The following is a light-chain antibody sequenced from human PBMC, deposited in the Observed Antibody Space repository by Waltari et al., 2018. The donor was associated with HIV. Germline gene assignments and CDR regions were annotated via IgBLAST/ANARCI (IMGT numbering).Light chain of an antibody. CDR1: STDICAYNY. J-gene: IGLJ1*01. CDR2: QVK. CDR3: SSYTTSSTYV. Sequence: QSALAQPASVSGSPGQSITISCTGTSTDICAYNYVSWYQKHPDRAPKVIIYQVKSRPSGVSDRFSGSKSGNTASLTISGLQAEDEADYYCSSYTTSSTYVFGRGTTVSVL. V-gene: IGLV2-14*01.